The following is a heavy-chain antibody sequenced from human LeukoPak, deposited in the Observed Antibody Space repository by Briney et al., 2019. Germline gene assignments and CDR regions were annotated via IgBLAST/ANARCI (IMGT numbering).Heavy chain of an antibody. CDR3: AKQQFDILTGYYPFDY. D-gene: IGHD3-9*01. CDR1: GFPFSNYA. V-gene: IGHV3-23*01. Sequence: GGSLRLSCAASGFPFSNYAISWVRHAPGRGLEWVSGISGGGGATHYADSVKGRFTIYRDNSKNMVYLEMNSLRAEDTAVYYCAKQQFDILTGYYPFDYWGQGTLVTVDS. J-gene: IGHJ4*02. CDR2: ISGGGGAT.